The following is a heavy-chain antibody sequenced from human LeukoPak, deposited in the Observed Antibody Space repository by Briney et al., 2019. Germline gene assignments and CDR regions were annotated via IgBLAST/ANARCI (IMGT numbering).Heavy chain of an antibody. V-gene: IGHV4-34*01. CDR3: ARRKSRLRLPLV. D-gene: IGHD4-11*01. J-gene: IGHJ3*01. Sequence: SETLSLTCAVYGGSFSGYYWSWIRQPPGKGLEWIGEINHSGSTNYNPSLKSRVTISVDTSKNQFSLKLSSVTAADTAVYYCARRKSRLRLPLVWGQGTMVTVSS. CDR2: INHSGST. CDR1: GGSFSGYY.